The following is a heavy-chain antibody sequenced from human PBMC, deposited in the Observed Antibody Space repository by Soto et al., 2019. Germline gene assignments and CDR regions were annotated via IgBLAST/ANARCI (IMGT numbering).Heavy chain of an antibody. D-gene: IGHD1-1*01. CDR1: GDSISSSGYY. V-gene: IGHV4-39*01. CDR2: IYYSGST. CDR3: ARGLRWNEGFDP. Sequence: QLQLQESGPGLVKPSETLSLTCTVSGDSISSSGYYWGWIRQPPGQGLAWIGTIYYSGSTYYNPSLKSRVTISLDTSKNQFSLRLDSVTAADTAVYYCARGLRWNEGFDPGGQGALVTVSS. J-gene: IGHJ5*02.